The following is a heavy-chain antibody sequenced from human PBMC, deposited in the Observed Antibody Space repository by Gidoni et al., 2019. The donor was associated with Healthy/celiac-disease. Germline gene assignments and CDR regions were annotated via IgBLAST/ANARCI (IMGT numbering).Heavy chain of an antibody. CDR3: AKESQEGGSYDR. V-gene: IGHV3-23*01. CDR2: ISGSGGST. D-gene: IGHD1-26*01. Sequence: EVQLLESGGGLVQPGGSLSLSCAASGFTCSSYAMSWVRQAPGKGLEWVSAISGSGGSTYYADSVKGRITISRDNSKNTLYLKMNSLRAEDTAVYYCAKESQEGGSYDRWGQGTLVTVSS. CDR1: GFTCSSYA. J-gene: IGHJ4*02.